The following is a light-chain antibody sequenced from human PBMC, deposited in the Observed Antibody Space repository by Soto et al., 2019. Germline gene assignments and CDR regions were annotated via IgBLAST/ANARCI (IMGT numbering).Light chain of an antibody. Sequence: EFVLTQSPATLSLSPGEGASLSCWASQSVGTYMAWYKHKPGQPPRLLIYDASKRATGIPARFSGSGSGTNFTFTISSLEPADFALYFCQLRSSWPPYTFAQGTKVEMK. CDR2: DAS. V-gene: IGKV3-11*01. CDR1: QSVGTY. CDR3: QLRSSWPPYT. J-gene: IGKJ2*01.